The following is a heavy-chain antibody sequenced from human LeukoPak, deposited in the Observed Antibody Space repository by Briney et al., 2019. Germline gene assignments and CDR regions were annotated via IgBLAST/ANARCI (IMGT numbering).Heavy chain of an antibody. CDR3: AREGRRQQLAPEDY. CDR2: ISTSSSYI. CDR1: GFTFSYYN. V-gene: IGHV3-21*01. Sequence: PGGSLRLSCAASGFTFSYYNMNWVRQAPGKGLEWVSSISTSSSYIYYADSVKGRFTISRDNAKNSLYLQMNSLRAEDTAVYYCAREGRRQQLAPEDYWGQGTLVTVSS. J-gene: IGHJ4*02. D-gene: IGHD6-13*01.